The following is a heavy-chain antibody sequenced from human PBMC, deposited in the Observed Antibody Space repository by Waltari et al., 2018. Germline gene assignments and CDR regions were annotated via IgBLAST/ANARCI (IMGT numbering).Heavy chain of an antibody. CDR1: GGSFSGYY. J-gene: IGHJ6*03. Sequence: QVQLQQWGAGLLKPSETLSLTCAVYGGSFSGYYWSWIRQPPGKGLEWIGEINHSGSTNYNPSLKSRVTISLDTSKNQFSLKLSSVTAADTAVYYCARGFVWFGVVHYYYYMDVWGKGTTVTVSS. V-gene: IGHV4-34*01. D-gene: IGHD3-3*01. CDR2: INHSGST. CDR3: ARGFVWFGVVHYYYYMDV.